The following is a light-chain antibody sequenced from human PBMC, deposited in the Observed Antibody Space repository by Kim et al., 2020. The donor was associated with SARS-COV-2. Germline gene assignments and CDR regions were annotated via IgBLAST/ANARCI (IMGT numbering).Light chain of an antibody. J-gene: IGLJ3*02. CDR1: SGHSSYA. Sequence: QPVLTQSPSASASLGASVKLTCTLSSGHSSYAIAWHQQQPEKGPRYLMILNSDGSHNKGDGIPDRFSGSSSGAERYLTVSSLQSEDEGDYYCQTWGTGIRVFGGWTQLTVL. CDR3: QTWGTGIRV. V-gene: IGLV4-69*01. CDR2: LNSDGSH.